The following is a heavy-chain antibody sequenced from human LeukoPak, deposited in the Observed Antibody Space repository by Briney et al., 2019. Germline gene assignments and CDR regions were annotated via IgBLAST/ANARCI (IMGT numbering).Heavy chain of an antibody. CDR1: GGTFSSYA. CDR3: ARGERGSPPRRVDAFDI. D-gene: IGHD3-16*01. V-gene: IGHV1-69*13. CDR2: IIPIFGTA. Sequence: ASVKVSCKASGGTFSSYAISWVRQAPGQGLEWMGGIIPIFGTANYAQKFQGRVTITADESTSTAYMELSSLRSEDTAVYYCARGERGSPPRRVDAFDIWGQGTMVTVSS. J-gene: IGHJ3*02.